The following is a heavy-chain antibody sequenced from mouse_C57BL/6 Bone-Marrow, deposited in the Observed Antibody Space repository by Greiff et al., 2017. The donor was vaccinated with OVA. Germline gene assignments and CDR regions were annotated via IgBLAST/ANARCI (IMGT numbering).Heavy chain of an antibody. CDR2: IYPGDGDT. J-gene: IGHJ4*01. V-gene: IGHV1-80*01. Sequence: QVQLKESGAELVKPGASVKISCKASGYAFRSYWMNWVKQRPGKGLEWIGKIYPGDGDTNYNGKFTGKATMTADKSSSTAYMQLSSLTSEDAAVYFCARSAMDYWGQGTSVTVSS. CDR1: GYAFRSYW. CDR3: ARSAMDY.